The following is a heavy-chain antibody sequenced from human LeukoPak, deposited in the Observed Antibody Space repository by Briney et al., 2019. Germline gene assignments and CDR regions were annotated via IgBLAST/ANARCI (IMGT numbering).Heavy chain of an antibody. V-gene: IGHV4-4*07. J-gene: IGHJ4*02. CDR3: ARGGQAAGYFDY. D-gene: IGHD6-13*01. CDR2: IYTSGST. CDR1: GGSISSYY. Sequence: SETLSLTCTVSGGSISSYYWSWIRQPAGKGLEWIGRIYTSGSTNYNPSLKSRVTMSVDTSKNPFSLKLSSVTAADTAVYYFARGGQAAGYFDYWGQGTLVTVSS.